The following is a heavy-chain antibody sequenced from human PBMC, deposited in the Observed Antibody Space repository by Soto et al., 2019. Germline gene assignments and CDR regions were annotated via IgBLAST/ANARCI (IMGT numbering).Heavy chain of an antibody. Sequence: LLQSGGDLVQPGGSLRLSCAASGFTFSDYAMTWVRQAPGKGLEWVSDISDGDGDTYYADSVRGRFVISRDNSKNTLFLEMNSLRAEDAAVYYCAKGRTYFDFWGQGSLVTVSS. CDR3: AKGRTYFDF. J-gene: IGHJ4*02. V-gene: IGHV3-23*01. CDR1: GFTFSDYA. CDR2: ISDGDGDT.